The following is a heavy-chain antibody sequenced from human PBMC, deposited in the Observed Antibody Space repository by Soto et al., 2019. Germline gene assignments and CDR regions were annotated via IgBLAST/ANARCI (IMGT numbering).Heavy chain of an antibody. D-gene: IGHD3-22*01. CDR2: INPSGGST. CDR3: ASRSKYDSSGYGAFDI. Sequence: VASVKVSCKASGYTFTSYYMHWVRQAPGQGLEWMGIINPSGGSTSYAQKFQGRVTMTRDTSTSTVYMELSSLRSEDTAVYYCASRSKYDSSGYGAFDIWGQGTMVTVSS. V-gene: IGHV1-46*01. J-gene: IGHJ3*02. CDR1: GYTFTSYY.